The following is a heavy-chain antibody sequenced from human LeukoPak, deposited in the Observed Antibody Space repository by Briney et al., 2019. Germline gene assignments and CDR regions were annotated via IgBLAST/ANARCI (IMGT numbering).Heavy chain of an antibody. J-gene: IGHJ4*02. CDR3: ARDAGRYFDWLGY. D-gene: IGHD3-9*01. CDR1: GFTFSSYG. CDR2: IWYDGSNK. V-gene: IGHV3-33*01. Sequence: PGRSLRLSCAASGFTFSSYGMHWVRQAPGKGLEWVAVIWYDGSNKYYVDSVKGRFTISRDNSKNTLYLQMNSLRAEDTAVYYCARDAGRYFDWLGYWGQGTLVTVSS.